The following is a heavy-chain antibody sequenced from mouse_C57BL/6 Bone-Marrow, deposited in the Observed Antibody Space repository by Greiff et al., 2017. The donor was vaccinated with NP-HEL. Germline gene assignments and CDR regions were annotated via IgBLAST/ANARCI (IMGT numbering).Heavy chain of an antibody. CDR3: ARFITTVVAHWYFDV. Sequence: EVKLMESGGDLVKPGGSLKLSCAASGFTFSSYGMSWVRQTPDKRLEWVATISSGGSYTYYPDSVKGRFTISRDNAKNTLYLQMSSLKSEDTAMYYCARFITTVVAHWYFDVWGTGTTVTVSS. J-gene: IGHJ1*03. CDR2: ISSGGSYT. V-gene: IGHV5-6*01. CDR1: GFTFSSYG. D-gene: IGHD1-1*01.